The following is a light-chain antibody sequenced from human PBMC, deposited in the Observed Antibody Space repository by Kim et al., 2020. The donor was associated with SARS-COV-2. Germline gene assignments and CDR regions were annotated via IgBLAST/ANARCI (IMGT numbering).Light chain of an antibody. CDR2: DAS. CDR3: QQFHTYPIT. CDR1: QDINSA. J-gene: IGKJ5*01. Sequence: AVRLTQSPSSLPASIGDRVTVTCRASQDINSALAWYQQRPGRSPTLLIYDASTLQSGVPSRLSGRGSGTHFTLTIDNLHPEDFGTYFCQQFHTYPITFGQGTRLEIK. V-gene: IGKV1-13*02.